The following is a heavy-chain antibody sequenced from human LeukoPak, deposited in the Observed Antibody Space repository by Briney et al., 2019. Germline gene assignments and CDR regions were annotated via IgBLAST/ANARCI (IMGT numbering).Heavy chain of an antibody. J-gene: IGHJ4*02. CDR1: GYTFTSYG. V-gene: IGHV1-18*01. Sequence: VASVKVSCKASGYTFTSYGISWVRQAPGQGLEWMGWISAYNGNTNYAQKLQGRVTMTTDTSTSTAYMELRSLRSDDTAVYYCASGTSQYYYGSGSYFPLDYWGQGTLVTVSS. CDR2: ISAYNGNT. CDR3: ASGTSQYYYGSGSYFPLDY. D-gene: IGHD3-10*01.